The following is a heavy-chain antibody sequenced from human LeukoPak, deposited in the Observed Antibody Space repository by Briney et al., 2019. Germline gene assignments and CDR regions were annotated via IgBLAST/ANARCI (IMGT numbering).Heavy chain of an antibody. CDR1: GYTFTGDY. CDR3: ARAIHEDYYDSSGSPYFDY. CDR2: INPNSVGT. V-gene: IGHV1-2*02. Sequence: ASVKVSCKASGYTFTGDYMHWVRQAPGQGLEWMGWINPNSVGTNYAQTFQGRVTMTRETSISTAYMEMSRLRSDDTAVYYCARAIHEDYYDSSGSPYFDYWGQGTLVTVSS. D-gene: IGHD3-22*01. J-gene: IGHJ4*02.